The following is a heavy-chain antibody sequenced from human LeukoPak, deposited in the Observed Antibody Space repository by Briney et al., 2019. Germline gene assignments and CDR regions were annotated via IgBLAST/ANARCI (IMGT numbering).Heavy chain of an antibody. V-gene: IGHV4-4*02. Sequence: PSETLSLTCAVSGGSISSSNWWSWVRQPPGKGLEWIGEIYHSGSTNYNPSLKSRVTISVDKSKNQFSLKLSSVTAADTAVYYCAREPITMVRGVEIDYWGQGTLVTVSS. CDR1: GGSISSSNW. J-gene: IGHJ4*02. CDR3: AREPITMVRGVEIDY. D-gene: IGHD3-10*01. CDR2: IYHSGST.